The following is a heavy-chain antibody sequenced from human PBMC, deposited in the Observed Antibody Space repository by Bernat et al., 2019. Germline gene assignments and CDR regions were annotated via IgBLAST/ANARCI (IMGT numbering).Heavy chain of an antibody. CDR3: ARDGVIEAAYYGMDV. CDR2: ISYDGSNK. Sequence: QVQLVESGGGVVQPGRSLRLSCAASGFTFSSYAMHWVRQAPGKGLEWVAVISYDGSNKYYADSVKGRFTISRDNSKNTLYLQMNSLRAEDTAVYYCARDGVIEAAYYGMDVWGQGTTVTVSS. CDR1: GFTFSSYA. J-gene: IGHJ6*02. D-gene: IGHD3-10*01. V-gene: IGHV3-30-3*01.